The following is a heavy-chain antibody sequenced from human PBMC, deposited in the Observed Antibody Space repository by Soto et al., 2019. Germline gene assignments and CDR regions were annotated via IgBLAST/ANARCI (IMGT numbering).Heavy chain of an antibody. CDR1: GFTFSSYA. CDR3: AKGQGDSDIVATIELEPVFDY. Sequence: VQLLEAAGGLVQPGGSLRLSCAASGFTFSSYAMSWVRQAPGKGLEWVSAISGSGGSTYYADSVKGRFTISRDNSKNTLYLQMNSLRAEDTAVYDCAKGQGDSDIVATIELEPVFDYWGQGTLVTVSS. CDR2: ISGSGGST. V-gene: IGHV3-23*01. J-gene: IGHJ4*02. D-gene: IGHD5-12*01.